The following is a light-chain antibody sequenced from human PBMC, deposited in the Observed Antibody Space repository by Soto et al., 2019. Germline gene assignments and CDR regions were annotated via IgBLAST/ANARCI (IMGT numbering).Light chain of an antibody. CDR1: QSISSY. J-gene: IGKJ4*01. V-gene: IGKV1-39*01. Sequence: DIQMTQSPSSLSASVVDRFTITFLASQSISSYLNWYQQKPGKAPNLLIYAASTLQSGVPSRFSGSGSGTDFTLTIRSLQPEDFATYYCQQSYTTPLTFGGGTKVDIK. CDR2: AAS. CDR3: QQSYTTPLT.